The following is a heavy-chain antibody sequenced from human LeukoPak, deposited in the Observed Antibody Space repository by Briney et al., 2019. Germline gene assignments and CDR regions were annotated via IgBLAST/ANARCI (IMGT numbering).Heavy chain of an antibody. CDR2: VNSDGTIT. J-gene: IGHJ4*02. V-gene: IGHV3-74*01. CDR1: GFTFSPYW. D-gene: IGHD6-13*01. CDR3: ARDLAGPSDY. Sequence: PGGSLRLSCAASGFTFSPYWMHWVRHVPGKGLVWVSDVNSDGTITHYADSVKGRFTISRDNAKSTLYLQMNSLRAEDTAVYYCARDLAGPSDYWGQGTLVTVSS.